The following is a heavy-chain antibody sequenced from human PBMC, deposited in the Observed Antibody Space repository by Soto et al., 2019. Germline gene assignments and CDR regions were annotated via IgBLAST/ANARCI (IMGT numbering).Heavy chain of an antibody. Sequence: QVQLVQSGAEVKKPGASVKVSCKASGYTFTGHYIHWVRQAPEQGPEWMGEIGPESGATRYAQKFQGRVTMTLDMSITTVYMELNNLSPDDTAVYYCGRGRSGQIVVFYWGQGTPVTVSS. CDR1: GYTFTGHY. CDR3: GRGRSGQIVVFY. V-gene: IGHV1-2*02. J-gene: IGHJ4*02. D-gene: IGHD1-26*01. CDR2: IGPESGAT.